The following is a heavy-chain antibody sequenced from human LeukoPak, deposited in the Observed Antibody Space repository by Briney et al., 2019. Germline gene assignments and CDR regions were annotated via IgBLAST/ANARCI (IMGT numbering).Heavy chain of an antibody. CDR2: ISGSGGST. D-gene: IGHD2-15*01. Sequence: GGSLRLSCAASGFTFRSYAMSWVRQAPGKGLEWVSAISGSGGSTYYADSVKGRFTISRDNSKNTLYLQMNSLRAEETAVYCCAILHERYCSGGSCYSDYWGQGTLVTVSS. V-gene: IGHV3-23*01. CDR1: GFTFRSYA. J-gene: IGHJ4*02. CDR3: AILHERYCSGGSCYSDY.